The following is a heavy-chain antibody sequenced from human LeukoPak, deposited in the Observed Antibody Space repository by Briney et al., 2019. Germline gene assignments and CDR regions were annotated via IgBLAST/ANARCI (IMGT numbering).Heavy chain of an antibody. D-gene: IGHD3-10*01. CDR3: ANNLYASGNYFTY. CDR1: GYTISSGYY. CDR2: NYHSGNT. J-gene: IGHJ4*02. V-gene: IGHV4-38-2*02. Sequence: SETLSLTCTVSGYTISSGYYWGWIRQSPGKGLEWIASNYHSGNTYYNPSLKSRVTISVDTSKNQFSLKLSSVTAADTAVYYCANNLYASGNYFTYWGQGTLVTVSS.